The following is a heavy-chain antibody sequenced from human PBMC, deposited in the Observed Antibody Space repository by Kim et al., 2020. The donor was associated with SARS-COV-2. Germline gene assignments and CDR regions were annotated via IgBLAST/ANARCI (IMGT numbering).Heavy chain of an antibody. V-gene: IGHV3-33*01. D-gene: IGHD6-19*01. J-gene: IGHJ3*02. CDR3: AREQLAPSDAFDI. Sequence: YGDSVKGRFTISRDNSKNTVNLQMNSLRAEDTAVYYCAREQLAPSDAFDIWGPGTMVTVSS.